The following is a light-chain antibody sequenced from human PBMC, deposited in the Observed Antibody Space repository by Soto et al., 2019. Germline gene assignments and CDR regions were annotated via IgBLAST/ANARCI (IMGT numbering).Light chain of an antibody. Sequence: DIQMTQSPSSLSASVGDRVTITCRASETIDTYLNWYQQKPGKAPRLLTYFASSLQSGVPVRFSGSGSGTEFTLTISSLQREDFATYFCQQDYNFPRTFGLGTKVDIK. CDR1: ETIDTY. V-gene: IGKV1-39*01. CDR2: FAS. J-gene: IGKJ1*01. CDR3: QQDYNFPRT.